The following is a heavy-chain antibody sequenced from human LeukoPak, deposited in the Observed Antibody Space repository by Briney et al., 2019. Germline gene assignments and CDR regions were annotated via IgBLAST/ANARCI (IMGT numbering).Heavy chain of an antibody. D-gene: IGHD2-2*01. Sequence: GASVKVSCXASGYTFTGYYMHWVRLAPGQGLEWMGRINPNSGGTNYAQKFQGRVTMTRDTSISTAYMELSRLRSDDTAVYYCARAKDYSSTSCYLWFDPWGQGTLVTVSS. J-gene: IGHJ5*02. CDR2: INPNSGGT. V-gene: IGHV1-2*06. CDR3: ARAKDYSSTSCYLWFDP. CDR1: GYTFTGYY.